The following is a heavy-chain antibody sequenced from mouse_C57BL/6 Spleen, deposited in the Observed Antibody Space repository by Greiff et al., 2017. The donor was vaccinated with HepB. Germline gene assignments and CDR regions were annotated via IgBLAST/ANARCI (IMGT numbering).Heavy chain of an antibody. V-gene: IGHV5-4*01. J-gene: IGHJ3*01. CDR2: ISDGGSYT. CDR1: GFTFSSYA. Sequence: VQLVESGGGLVKPGGSLKLSCAASGFTFSSYAMSWVRQTPEKRLEWVATISDGGSYTYYPDNVKGRFTISRDNAKNNLYLQMSHLKSEDTAMYYCARGIYDGARVFAYWGQGTLVTVSA. CDR3: ARGIYDGARVFAY. D-gene: IGHD2-3*01.